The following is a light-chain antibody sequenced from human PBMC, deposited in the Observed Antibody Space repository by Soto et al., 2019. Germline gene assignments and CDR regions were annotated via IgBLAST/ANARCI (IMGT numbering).Light chain of an antibody. Sequence: TLTLSPGERATLSCRASQSVSSYLAWYQQKPGQAPRLLIYDASNRATGIPARFSGSGSGTDFTLTISSLEPEDFAVYYCQQRGNWWTFGQGTKVDIK. CDR2: DAS. CDR1: QSVSSY. V-gene: IGKV3-11*01. CDR3: QQRGNWWT. J-gene: IGKJ1*01.